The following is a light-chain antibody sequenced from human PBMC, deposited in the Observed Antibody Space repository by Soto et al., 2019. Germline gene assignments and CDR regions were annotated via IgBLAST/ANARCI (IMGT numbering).Light chain of an antibody. CDR1: LYISNK. CDR2: GAS. Sequence: EIVMTQSPATLSMSPGERATLSCRASLYISNKVAWYQQKPGQTLMRLNYGASTRATGVPARFSGSGSGTEFSLSISSLQSEHVAVYYCQQYNSWPLTFGGGTKVEIK. J-gene: IGKJ4*01. V-gene: IGKV3-15*01. CDR3: QQYNSWPLT.